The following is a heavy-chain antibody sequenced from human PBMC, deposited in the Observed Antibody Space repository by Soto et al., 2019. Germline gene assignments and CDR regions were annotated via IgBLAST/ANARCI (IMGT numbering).Heavy chain of an antibody. CDR1: GFTFDDYA. V-gene: IGHV3-9*01. J-gene: IGHJ4*02. CDR3: AKDKRYSSSSIFDY. CDR2: ISWNSGSI. D-gene: IGHD6-6*01. Sequence: VQLVESGGGLVQPGRSLRLSCAASGFTFDDYAMHWVRQAPGKGLEWVSGISWNSGSIGYADSVKGRFTISRDNAKNSLYLQMNSLRAEDTALYYCAKDKRYSSSSIFDYWGQGTLVTVSS.